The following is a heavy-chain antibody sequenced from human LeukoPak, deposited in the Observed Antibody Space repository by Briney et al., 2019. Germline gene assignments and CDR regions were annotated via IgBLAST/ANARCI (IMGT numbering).Heavy chain of an antibody. V-gene: IGHV4-39*01. D-gene: IGHD1-1*01. CDR3: ARLGFTNDY. Sequence: SETLSLTCTVSGGSISSSSYYWGWIRQPPGKGLEWIGSIYYSGSTYYNPSLKSRVTISVDTSKNQFSLKLSSVTAADTAVYYCARLGFTNDYWGQGTLDTVSS. CDR2: IYYSGST. J-gene: IGHJ4*02. CDR1: GGSISSSSYY.